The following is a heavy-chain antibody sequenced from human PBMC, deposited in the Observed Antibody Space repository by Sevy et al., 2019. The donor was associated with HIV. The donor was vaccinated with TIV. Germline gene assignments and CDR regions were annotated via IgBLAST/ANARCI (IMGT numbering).Heavy chain of an antibody. CDR2: IYPGDSDT. CDR3: TRHLHSSGWYPGDY. J-gene: IGHJ4*02. CDR1: GYSFTKYW. D-gene: IGHD6-19*01. Sequence: GESLKISCKGSGYSFTKYWIGWVRQMAGKCLEWMGIIYPGDSDTRYSPSFQGQVTISVDKSISTAYLQWSSLKASDTAMYYCTRHLHSSGWYPGDYWGQGTLVTVSS. V-gene: IGHV5-51*01.